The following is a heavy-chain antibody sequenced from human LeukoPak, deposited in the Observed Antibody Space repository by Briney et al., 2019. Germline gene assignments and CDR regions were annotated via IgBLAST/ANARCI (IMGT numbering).Heavy chain of an antibody. V-gene: IGHV3-7*01. CDR1: GFTFSTYW. D-gene: IGHD3-22*01. Sequence: PGGSRRLSCAASGFTFSTYWMSWVRQAPGKGLEWVANIKEDGSEKYYGDSVKGRFTISRDNAKNSLYLEMNSLRVEDTAVYYCARDSSGYQWGQGTLVTVSS. CDR3: ARDSSGYQ. J-gene: IGHJ4*02. CDR2: IKEDGSEK.